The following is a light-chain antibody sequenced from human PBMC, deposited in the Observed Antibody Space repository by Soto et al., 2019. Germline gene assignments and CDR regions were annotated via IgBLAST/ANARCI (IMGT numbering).Light chain of an antibody. CDR1: QSVSASY. CDR3: QQYGNSPAIT. V-gene: IGKV3-20*01. CDR2: AAS. Sequence: IVCKPYQDKLSLSPVERATLSCRAIQSVSASYLAWYQHKPGQAPRLLIYAASSRATGIPDRFSGSGSGTDFTLTVSRLEPEDFAVYYCQQYGNSPAITFGQGTRLEI. J-gene: IGKJ5*01.